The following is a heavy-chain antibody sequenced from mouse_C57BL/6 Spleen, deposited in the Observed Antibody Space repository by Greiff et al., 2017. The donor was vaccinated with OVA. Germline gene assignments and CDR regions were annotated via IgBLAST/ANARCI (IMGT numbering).Heavy chain of an antibody. J-gene: IGHJ2*01. D-gene: IGHD4-1*01. Sequence: EVQLQQSGAELVRPGASVKLSCTASGFNIKDDYMHWVKQRPEQGLEWIGWIDPENGDTEYASKFQGKATITADTSSNTAYLQLSSLTSEDTAVYYCTLTGAMLDYWGQGTTLTVSS. CDR2: IDPENGDT. CDR1: GFNIKDDY. V-gene: IGHV14-4*01. CDR3: TLTGAMLDY.